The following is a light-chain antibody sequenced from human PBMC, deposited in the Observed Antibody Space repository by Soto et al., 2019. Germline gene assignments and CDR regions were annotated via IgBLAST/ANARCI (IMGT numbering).Light chain of an antibody. J-gene: IGKJ4*01. CDR3: QQYVTSPLT. V-gene: IGKV3-20*01. CDR1: RSVSRNY. CDR2: EAS. Sequence: EIVLTQSPATLSLSPGERATLSFMASRSVSRNYLAWYQQKPGQAPRLLIYEASSRSTGIPDRFSGSASGTDFTLTISRLEPEDFAVYYCQQYVTSPLTFGGGTKVE.